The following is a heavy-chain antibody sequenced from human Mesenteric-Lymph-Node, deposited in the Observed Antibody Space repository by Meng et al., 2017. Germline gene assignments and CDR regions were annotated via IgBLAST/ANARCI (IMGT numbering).Heavy chain of an antibody. V-gene: IGHV3-11*04. CDR3: ARRRVLDETYGSGSGDY. CDR1: GFTFSDYY. J-gene: IGHJ4*02. CDR2: ISSSGSTI. D-gene: IGHD3-10*01. Sequence: GESLKISCAASGFTFSDYYMSWIRQAPGKGLEWVSYISSSGSTIYYADSVKGRFTISRDNAKNSLYLQMNSLRAEDTAVYYCARRRVLDETYGSGSGDYWGQGTLVTVSS.